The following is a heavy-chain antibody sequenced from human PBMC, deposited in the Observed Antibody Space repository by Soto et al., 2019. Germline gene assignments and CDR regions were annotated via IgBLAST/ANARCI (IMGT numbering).Heavy chain of an antibody. J-gene: IGHJ4*02. V-gene: IGHV1-3*01. Sequence: EASVKVSCKASGYTFTSYAMHLVRQAPGQRLEWMGWINAGNGNTKYSQKFQGRVTITRDTSASTAYMELSSLRSEDTAVYYCARGLGLYYFDYWGQGTLVTVSS. CDR1: GYTFTSYA. D-gene: IGHD1-26*01. CDR3: ARGLGLYYFDY. CDR2: INAGNGNT.